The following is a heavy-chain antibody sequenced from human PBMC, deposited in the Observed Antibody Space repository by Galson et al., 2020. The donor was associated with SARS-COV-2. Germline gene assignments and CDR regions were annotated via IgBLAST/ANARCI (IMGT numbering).Heavy chain of an antibody. CDR3: SRRHDAMWTGPDDWFDP. Sequence: SGPTLVKPTQTLTLTCTFSGFSLSTREVGVGWIRQPPGKALEWLALLYWNDDKWYSPSLKSRLTITKDTSKNQVVLKMTNMDPVDTATYYCSRRHDAMWTGPDDWFDPWGQGTLVTVSS. CDR1: GFSLSTREVG. D-gene: IGHD3-9*01. CDR2: LYWNDDK. J-gene: IGHJ5*02. V-gene: IGHV2-5*01.